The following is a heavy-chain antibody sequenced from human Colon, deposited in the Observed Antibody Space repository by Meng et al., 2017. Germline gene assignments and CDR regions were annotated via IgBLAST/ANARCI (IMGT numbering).Heavy chain of an antibody. Sequence: SETLSLTCTVSGGSISSSSYYWGWIRQPPGKGLEWIGSIYYSGSTYYNPSLKSRVTISVDTSKNQFSLKLSSVTAADTAVYYCARDGGLYDSSGYGAYWGHGKRVNGAS. CDR1: GGSISSSSYY. V-gene: IGHV4-39*07. D-gene: IGHD3-22*01. CDR3: ARDGGLYDSSGYGAY. J-gene: IGHJ4*01. CDR2: IYYSGST.